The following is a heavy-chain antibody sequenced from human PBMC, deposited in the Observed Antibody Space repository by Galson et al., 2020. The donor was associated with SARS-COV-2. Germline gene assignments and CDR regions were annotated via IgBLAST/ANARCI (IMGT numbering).Heavy chain of an antibody. D-gene: IGHD6-6*01. J-gene: IGHJ6*02. V-gene: IGHV5-51*01. CDR2: IFPADSDT. CDR1: GYNFNNYW. Sequence: GGSLRLSCKGSGYNFNNYWIGWVRQMPGKGLEWMGIIFPADSDTRYNPSFQGQVTISADKSISAAYLQWSSLKASDTAMYYCARSPVRYYYYGMDVWGQGTTVTVSS. CDR3: ARSPVRYYYYGMDV.